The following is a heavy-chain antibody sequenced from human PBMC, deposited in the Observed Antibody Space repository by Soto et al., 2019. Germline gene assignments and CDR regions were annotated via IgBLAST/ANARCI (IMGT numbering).Heavy chain of an antibody. J-gene: IGHJ6*02. V-gene: IGHV3-23*01. Sequence: PGGSLRLSCAASGFTFSSYAMSRVRQAPGKGLEWVSAISGSGGSTYYADSVKGRFTISRDNSKNTLYLQMNSLRAEDTAVYYCAKDHQLLYYGMDVWGQGTTVTVSS. CDR2: ISGSGGST. CDR3: AKDHQLLYYGMDV. CDR1: GFTFSSYA. D-gene: IGHD2-2*01.